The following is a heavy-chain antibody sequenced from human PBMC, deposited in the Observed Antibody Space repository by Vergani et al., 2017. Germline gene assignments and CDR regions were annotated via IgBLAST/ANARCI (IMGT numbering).Heavy chain of an antibody. Sequence: EVQLAESGGGLVQPGRSLRLSCAASGFTFDDYAMHWVRQAPGKGLEWVSGISWNSGSIGYADSVKGRFTISSDNAKNSLYLQMNSLRAEDTALYYCAKDISGYDSGAFDIWGQGTMVTVYS. V-gene: IGHV3-9*01. CDR2: ISWNSGSI. CDR3: AKDISGYDSGAFDI. D-gene: IGHD5-12*01. J-gene: IGHJ3*02. CDR1: GFTFDDYA.